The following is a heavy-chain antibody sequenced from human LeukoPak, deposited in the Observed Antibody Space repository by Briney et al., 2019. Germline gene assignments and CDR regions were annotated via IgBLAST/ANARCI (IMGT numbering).Heavy chain of an antibody. Sequence: SQTLSLTCAISGDSVSSNSAAWNWIRQSPSRGLEWLGRTYYRSKWYNDYAVSVKSRITINPDTSKNQFSLQLNSVTPEDTAVYYCARDFVVGYSYAYYYYYMDVWGKGTTVTIS. D-gene: IGHD5-18*01. CDR2: TYYRSKWYN. CDR1: GDSVSSNSAA. J-gene: IGHJ6*03. V-gene: IGHV6-1*01. CDR3: ARDFVVGYSYAYYYYYMDV.